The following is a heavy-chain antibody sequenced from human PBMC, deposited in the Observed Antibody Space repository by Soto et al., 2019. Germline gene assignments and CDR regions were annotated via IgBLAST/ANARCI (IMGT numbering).Heavy chain of an antibody. D-gene: IGHD6-19*01. J-gene: IGHJ3*02. CDR2: IWYDGSNK. CDR3: TRDPLIAVAAYDAFDI. Sequence: GGSLSLSCAASGFTFSSYGMHWVRQAPGKGLEWVAVIWYDGSNKYYADSVKGRYTISRDDSKNTVYLQMSSLGAEDTAVYYCTRDPLIAVAAYDAFDIWGQGTSVTVSS. CDR1: GFTFSSYG. V-gene: IGHV3-33*01.